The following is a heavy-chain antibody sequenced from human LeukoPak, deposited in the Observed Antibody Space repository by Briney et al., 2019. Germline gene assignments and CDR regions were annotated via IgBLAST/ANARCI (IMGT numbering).Heavy chain of an antibody. Sequence: GESLRLSCAASGFTFSSDGMHWVRQAPGKGLEWVAFVWYDGSNKYYADSVKGRFTISRDNSENTLYLQMNSLRPEDTAVYYCAKGGTCRNWFDPWGQGTLVSVSS. D-gene: IGHD3-16*01. CDR2: VWYDGSNK. V-gene: IGHV3-30*02. J-gene: IGHJ5*02. CDR3: AKGGTCRNWFDP. CDR1: GFTFSSDG.